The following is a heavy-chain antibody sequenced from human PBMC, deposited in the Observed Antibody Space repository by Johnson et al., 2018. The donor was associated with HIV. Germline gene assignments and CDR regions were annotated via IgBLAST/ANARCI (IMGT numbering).Heavy chain of an antibody. J-gene: IGHJ3*02. CDR3: ARDVLEVTMIVVVTPPDI. V-gene: IGHV3-20*04. CDR1: GFTFDDYG. CDR2: INWNGGST. Sequence: VQLVESGGSVVRPGGSLRLSCAASGFTFDDYGMSWVRQAPGKGLEWVSGINWNGGSTGYADSVKGRFTISRDNAKNSLYLQMNSLRAEDTALYYCARDVLEVTMIVVVTPPDIWGQGTMVTVSS. D-gene: IGHD3-22*01.